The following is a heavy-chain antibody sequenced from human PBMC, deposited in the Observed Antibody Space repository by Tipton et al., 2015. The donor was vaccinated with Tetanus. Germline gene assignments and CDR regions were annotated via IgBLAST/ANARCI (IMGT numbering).Heavy chain of an antibody. V-gene: IGHV5-51*01. D-gene: IGHD6-6*01. CDR3: ARMYSTSSPFDH. CDR2: IFPDDSDT. Sequence: VQLVQSGVEVKKPGESLRISCQASGYSFSSYYIAWVRQMPGRGLEWMGMIFPDDSDTRYSPSFQGHVTFSVDKSTSTVYLQWSSLKASDTAMYFCARMYSTSSPFDHWGQGTLVAVSS. CDR1: GYSFSSYY. J-gene: IGHJ4*02.